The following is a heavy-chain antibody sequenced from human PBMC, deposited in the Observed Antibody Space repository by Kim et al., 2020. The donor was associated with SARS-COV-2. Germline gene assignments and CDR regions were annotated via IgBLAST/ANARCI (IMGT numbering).Heavy chain of an antibody. Sequence: SVKGRFTISRDNSKNTLYLQRNSLRAEDTAVYYCARTGWFSQPRGYYFDYWGRGTLVTVSS. D-gene: IGHD2-15*01. V-gene: IGHV3-30*01. J-gene: IGHJ4*02. CDR3: ARTGWFSQPRGYYFDY.